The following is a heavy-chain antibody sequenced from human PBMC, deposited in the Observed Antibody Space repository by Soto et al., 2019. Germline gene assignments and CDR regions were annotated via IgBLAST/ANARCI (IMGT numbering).Heavy chain of an antibody. J-gene: IGHJ1*01. CDR2: IKSKTDGGTT. Sequence: GVLRLSCAASGFTFSNAWMSWVRQAPGKGLEWVGRIKSKTDGGTTDYAAPVKGRFTISRDDSKNTLYLQRNSLKTEDTAVYYCTTPIAAAGCLENWGQGTLVTVSS. V-gene: IGHV3-15*01. D-gene: IGHD6-13*01. CDR1: GFTFSNAW. CDR3: TTPIAAAGCLEN.